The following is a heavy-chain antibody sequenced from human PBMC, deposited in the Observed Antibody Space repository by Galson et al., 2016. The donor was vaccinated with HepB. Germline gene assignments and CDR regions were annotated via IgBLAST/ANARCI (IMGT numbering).Heavy chain of an antibody. CDR1: GFTFSSYS. CDR3: ARDEEDIWTVDAFDI. CDR2: ISSSSSYI. Sequence: SLRLSCAASGFTFSSYSMNWVRQAPGKGLEWVSSISSSSSYIYSADSVKGRFTISRDNAKNLLYLQMNSLRAEDTAVYYCARDEEDIWTVDAFDIWGQGTMVTVSS. V-gene: IGHV3-21*01. J-gene: IGHJ3*02. D-gene: IGHD3-9*01.